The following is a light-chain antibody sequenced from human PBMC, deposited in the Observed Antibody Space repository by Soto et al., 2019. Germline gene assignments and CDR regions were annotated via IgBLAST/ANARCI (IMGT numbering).Light chain of an antibody. V-gene: IGKV3-20*01. CDR2: GAA. CDR1: QSVGGN. Sequence: TVLTQSPVTLSLSPGERATLSCRASQSVGGNVAWYQQKPGQAPKLLIAGAASRAPGIPDRFSGSGSGADSTLAISRLEPEDFALYYCQHYAAAPITFGQGTRLDI. CDR3: QHYAAAPIT. J-gene: IGKJ5*01.